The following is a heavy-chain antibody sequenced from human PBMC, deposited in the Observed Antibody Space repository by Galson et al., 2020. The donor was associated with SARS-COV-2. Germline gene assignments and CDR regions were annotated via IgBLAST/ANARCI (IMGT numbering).Heavy chain of an antibody. Sequence: SVKVSCKASGGTFSSYAISWVRQAPGQGLEWMGGIIPILGIANYAQKFQGRVTITADKSTSTAYMELSSLRSEDTAVYYCARDPRYCSSTSCYEEFDYWGQGTLVTVSS. J-gene: IGHJ4*02. CDR3: ARDPRYCSSTSCYEEFDY. V-gene: IGHV1-69*10. CDR1: GGTFSSYA. CDR2: IIPILGIA. D-gene: IGHD2-2*01.